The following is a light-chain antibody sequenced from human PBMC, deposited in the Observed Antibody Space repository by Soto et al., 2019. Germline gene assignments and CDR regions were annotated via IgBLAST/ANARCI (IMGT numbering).Light chain of an antibody. V-gene: IGKV1-9*01. CDR1: QGISSY. CDR2: LAS. CDR3: LQDINYPWT. J-gene: IGKJ1*01. Sequence: DIQLTQSPASLSASVGDRVTITCRASQGISSYLAWYQQKPGKAPKLLIYLASTLQSGVPSRFSGSGSGTDFTLAISSLQPEDSATYYCLQDINYPWTFGQGTKVEIK.